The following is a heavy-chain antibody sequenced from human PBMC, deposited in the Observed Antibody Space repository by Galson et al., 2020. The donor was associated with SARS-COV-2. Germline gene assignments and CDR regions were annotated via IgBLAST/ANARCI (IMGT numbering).Heavy chain of an antibody. Sequence: GESLKISCAASGFSFRRYVMNWVRQAPGKGLEWVSSISDSGDTTYYADSVKGRFTISRDNSKNMLYLQMNSLGVEDTAVYYCAKDQGVLVTVDDFDYWGRGILVTASS. CDR3: AKDQGVLVTVDDFDY. V-gene: IGHV3-23*01. CDR1: GFSFRRYV. CDR2: ISDSGDTT. D-gene: IGHD2-21*02. J-gene: IGHJ4*02.